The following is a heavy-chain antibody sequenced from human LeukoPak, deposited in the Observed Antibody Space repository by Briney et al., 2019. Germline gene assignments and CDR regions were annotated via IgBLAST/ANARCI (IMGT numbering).Heavy chain of an antibody. CDR3: AKAECHGDYYFDY. CDR2: NSGSGGRT. CDR1: GFTFSSYA. D-gene: IGHD4-17*01. V-gene: IGHV3-23*01. Sequence: GASLRLCCAASGFTFSSYAVSWVRQAPGRGLEWVSANSGSGGRTYYADSVKGGFTISRDNNNNTLYLQMISLRAEDTAVYYCAKAECHGDYYFDYWGQGTLVTVSS. J-gene: IGHJ4*02.